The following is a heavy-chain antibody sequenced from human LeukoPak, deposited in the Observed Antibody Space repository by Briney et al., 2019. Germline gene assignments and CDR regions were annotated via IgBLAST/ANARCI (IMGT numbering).Heavy chain of an antibody. Sequence: SSETLSLTCTVSGGSTNSYYWSWIRQSPGKGLEWIGYVAYSGSTNYNPSHKSRATISLDTSKNQFSLRLRPVTAADTAVYYCARIFIRNGYSSYFDCWGQGTLVTVSS. V-gene: IGHV4-59*08. J-gene: IGHJ4*02. CDR2: VAYSGST. CDR3: ARIFIRNGYSSYFDC. CDR1: GGSTNSYY. D-gene: IGHD5-18*01.